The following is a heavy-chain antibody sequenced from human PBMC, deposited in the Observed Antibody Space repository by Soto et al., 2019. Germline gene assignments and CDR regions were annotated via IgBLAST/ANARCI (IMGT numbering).Heavy chain of an antibody. J-gene: IGHJ5*02. CDR2: IYHTGNA. V-gene: IGHV4-39*01. Sequence: SETPSLTCSVSGDSISNGRFYWSWIRHPPGEGLEWIGSIYHTGNAYYNPSLKSRVTISVDTSKNQFSLKLTSVTAADAALYYCARDFFDSNDYTTNWFARWGQGTLVTVSS. CDR1: GDSISNGRFY. CDR3: ARDFFDSNDYTTNWFAR. D-gene: IGHD3-22*01.